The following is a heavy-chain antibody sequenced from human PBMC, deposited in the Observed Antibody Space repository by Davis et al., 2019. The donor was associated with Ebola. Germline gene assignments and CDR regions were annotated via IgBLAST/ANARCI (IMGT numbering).Heavy chain of an antibody. CDR3: ARVDTAMVLYGMDV. V-gene: IGHV4-59*01. J-gene: IGHJ6*02. CDR1: GGSISSYY. D-gene: IGHD5-18*01. Sequence: MPSETLSLTCTVSGGSISSYYWSWIRQPPGKGLEWIGYIYYSGSTNYNPSLKSRVTISVDTSKNQFSLKLSSVTAADTAVYYCARVDTAMVLYGMDVWGQGTTVTVSS. CDR2: IYYSGST.